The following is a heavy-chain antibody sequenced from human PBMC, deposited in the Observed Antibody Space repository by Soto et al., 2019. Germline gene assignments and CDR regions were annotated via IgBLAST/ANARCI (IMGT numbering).Heavy chain of an antibody. CDR1: GYTSADFG. D-gene: IGHD2-2*01. CDR3: VRDQKYFRVNGNWFGS. Sequence: QVRLMQSGTEVKKPGASVTVSCKASGYTSADFGISWVRQAPGQGLEWMGWVSGNNGASNPAPKVQGRITMTLDTSTGVSDMALRSLRSDDTAIYYCVRDQKYFRVNGNWFGSWGQGTLVSVSS. CDR2: VSGNNGAS. V-gene: IGHV1-18*04. J-gene: IGHJ5*01.